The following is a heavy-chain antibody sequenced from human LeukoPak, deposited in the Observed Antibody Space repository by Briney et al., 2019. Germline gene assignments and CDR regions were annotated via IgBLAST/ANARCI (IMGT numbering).Heavy chain of an antibody. V-gene: IGHV4-59*01. Sequence: SETLSLTCTVSGGSISSYYWSWIRQPPGKGLEWIGYIYYSGSTNYNPSLKSRVTISVDTSKNQFSLKLSSVTAADTAVYYCARAGYSSSWLVDYWGQGTLVTVSS. CDR3: ARAGYSSSWLVDY. CDR1: GGSISSYY. J-gene: IGHJ4*02. CDR2: IYYSGST. D-gene: IGHD6-13*01.